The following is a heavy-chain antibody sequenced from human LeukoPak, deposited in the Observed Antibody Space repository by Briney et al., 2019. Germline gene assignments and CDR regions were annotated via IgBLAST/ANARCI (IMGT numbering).Heavy chain of an antibody. CDR1: GFTFTNAW. J-gene: IGHJ6*03. CDR2: IKSKTDGGTT. D-gene: IGHD3-22*01. Sequence: SGGSLRLSCAASGFTFTNAWMSWVRQAPGEGLEWVGRIKSKTDGGTTDYAAPVKGRFTISRDDSKNTLYLQMNSLKTEDTAVYYCTSYSSGYYYVGYYYYYMDVWGKGTTVTISS. CDR3: TSYSSGYYYVGYYYYYMDV. V-gene: IGHV3-15*01.